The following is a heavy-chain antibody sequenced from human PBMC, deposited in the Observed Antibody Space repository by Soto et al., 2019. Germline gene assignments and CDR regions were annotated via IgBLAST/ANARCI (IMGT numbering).Heavy chain of an antibody. D-gene: IGHD3-3*01. J-gene: IGHJ6*02. Sequence: SVKVSCKASGGTFSSYAISWVRQAPGQGLEWMGGIIPIFGTANYAQKFQGRVTITADESTSTAYMELSSLRSEDMAVYYCARGRAYYDFGSGPTDYYYYGMDVWGQGTTVTVSS. CDR2: IIPIFGTA. CDR1: GGTFSSYA. V-gene: IGHV1-69*13. CDR3: ARGRAYYDFGSGPTDYYYYGMDV.